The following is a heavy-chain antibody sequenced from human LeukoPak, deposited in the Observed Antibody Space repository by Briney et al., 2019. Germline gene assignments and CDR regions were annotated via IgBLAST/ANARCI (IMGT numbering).Heavy chain of an antibody. CDR3: AQSSGWDSLKY. CDR1: GHTFTGYY. CDR2: INPDSGGT. V-gene: IGHV1-2*02. Sequence: ASVKVSCKASGHTFTGYYMHWVRQAPGQGLEWMGWINPDSGGTNHAQKFQGRVSMTRDTSISTAYMELSRLRSDDTAVYYCAQSSGWDSLKYWGQGTLVAVSS. D-gene: IGHD6-19*01. J-gene: IGHJ4*02.